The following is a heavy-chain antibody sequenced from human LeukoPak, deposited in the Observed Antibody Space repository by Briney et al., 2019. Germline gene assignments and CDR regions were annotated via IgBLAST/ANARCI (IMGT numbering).Heavy chain of an antibody. V-gene: IGHV4-59*01. J-gene: IGHJ6*02. CDR1: GGSINSYY. D-gene: IGHD3-16*01. CDR2: IYNSGSA. CDR3: ARESKTTLGGYYYGMDV. Sequence: SSETLSLTCTVSGGSINSYYWSWIRQPPGKGLEWIGYIYNSGSANYNPSLKSRVTISVDTSKNQFSLRLSSVTAADTAVYYCARESKTTLGGYYYGMDVWGQGTTVTVSS.